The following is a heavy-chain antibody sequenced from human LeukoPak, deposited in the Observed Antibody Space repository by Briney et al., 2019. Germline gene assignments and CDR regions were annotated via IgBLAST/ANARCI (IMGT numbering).Heavy chain of an antibody. V-gene: IGHV4-61*02. CDR3: ARDSGSGPTYCYYYYYMDV. J-gene: IGHJ6*03. CDR2: IYTSGST. D-gene: IGHD3-10*01. CDR1: GGSISSGSYY. Sequence: SQTLSLTCTVSGGSISSGSYYWSWIRQPAGKGLEWIGRIYTSGSTIYNPSLKSRVTISVDTSKNQFSLKLSSVTAADTAVYYCARDSGSGPTYCYYYYYMDVWGKGTTVTVSS.